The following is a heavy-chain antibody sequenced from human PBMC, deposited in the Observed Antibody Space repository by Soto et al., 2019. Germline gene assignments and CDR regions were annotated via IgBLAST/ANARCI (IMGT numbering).Heavy chain of an antibody. V-gene: IGHV1-69*12. CDR3: ARAKEAQCLVLCY. CDR1: GGTFSSYA. D-gene: IGHD6-19*01. J-gene: IGHJ4*02. Sequence: QVQLVQSGAEVKKPGSSVKVSCKASGGTFSSYAISWVRQAPGQGLEWVGGIIPNVGTPNYAQKFQGRVKITAAECMRTGYMGLRGLRSEDMAVYYCARAKEAQCLVLCYWGPGTVGIV. CDR2: IIPNVGTP.